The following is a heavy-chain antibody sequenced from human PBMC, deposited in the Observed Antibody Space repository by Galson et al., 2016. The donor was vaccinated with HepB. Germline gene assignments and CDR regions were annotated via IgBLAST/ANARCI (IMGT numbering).Heavy chain of an antibody. J-gene: IGHJ6*02. D-gene: IGHD3-16*01. CDR2: IGGRDGGT. Sequence: SLRLSCAASGFTFSRPAMTWFRQVPGKGLEWVSSIGGRDGGTFYRDSVKGRFTISRDNSKKTLFLQMSSLRAEDTGTYFCANLGCTDSHSYYGVDVWGRGTTVTVSS. V-gene: IGHV3-23*02. CDR3: ANLGCTDSHSYYGVDV. CDR1: GFTFSRPA.